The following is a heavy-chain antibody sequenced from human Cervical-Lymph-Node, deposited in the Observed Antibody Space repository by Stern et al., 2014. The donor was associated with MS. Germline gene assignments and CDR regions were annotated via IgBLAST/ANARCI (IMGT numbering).Heavy chain of an antibody. CDR3: ARGRGGNYRYYFDY. J-gene: IGHJ4*02. Sequence: EDQLVESGGGLVKPGGSLRLSCAASGFTFSSYSMNWVRQAPGKGLEAVASISSGGSYIYYADSLKGRFTISRDNAKNSLYLQMNSLRAEDTAVYYCARGRGGNYRYYFDYWGQGTLVTVSS. CDR1: GFTFSSYS. D-gene: IGHD4-23*01. V-gene: IGHV3-21*01. CDR2: ISSGGSYI.